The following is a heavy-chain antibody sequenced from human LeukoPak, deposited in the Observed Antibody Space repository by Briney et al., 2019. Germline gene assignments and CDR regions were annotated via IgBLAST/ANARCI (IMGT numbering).Heavy chain of an antibody. V-gene: IGHV3-21*01. CDR1: GFTFSSYS. Sequence: PGRSLRLSCAASGFTFSSYSMNWVRQAPGKGLEWVSSISSSSSYIYYADSVKGRFTISRDNAKNSLYLQMNSLRAEDTAGYYCARDDDDLWDIVVVPAAPSFDYWGQGTLVTVSS. CDR2: ISSSSSYI. D-gene: IGHD2-2*01. J-gene: IGHJ4*02. CDR3: ARDDDDLWDIVVVPAAPSFDY.